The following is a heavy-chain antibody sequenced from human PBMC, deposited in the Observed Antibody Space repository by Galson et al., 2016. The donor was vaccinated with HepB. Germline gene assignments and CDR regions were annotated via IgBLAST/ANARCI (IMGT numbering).Heavy chain of an antibody. D-gene: IGHD2-8*02. CDR1: GYTFTGYYF. V-gene: IGHV1-2*06. CDR2: INPNTGDT. Sequence: SVKVSCKASGYTFTGYYFMYWVRQAPGQGLEWIGRINPNTGDTNYAQKFQGRVTMTRDTPISTAYMDLTRLTDEDTAVYYCARDKGEAGGQHYFYMDVWGKGTTVTVSS. CDR3: ARDKGEAGGQHYFYMDV. J-gene: IGHJ6*03.